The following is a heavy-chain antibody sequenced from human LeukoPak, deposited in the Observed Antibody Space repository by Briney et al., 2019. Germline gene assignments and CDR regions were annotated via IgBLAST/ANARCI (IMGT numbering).Heavy chain of an antibody. J-gene: IGHJ6*04. Sequence: PGGSLRLSCTASGFTFGDYSLSWVRQAPEKGLEGGGFIRRKGYGGTTEYAPAGKGRFIISRDDSNSTAYLQMNSLKTENTAVYYCTRDHDFWSGPFDVWGKGTTVTVSS. CDR2: IRRKGYGGTT. D-gene: IGHD3-3*01. CDR3: TRDHDFWSGPFDV. V-gene: IGHV3-49*04. CDR1: GFTFGDYS.